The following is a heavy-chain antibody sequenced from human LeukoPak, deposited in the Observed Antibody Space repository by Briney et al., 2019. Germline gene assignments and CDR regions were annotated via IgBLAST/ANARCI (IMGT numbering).Heavy chain of an antibody. CDR2: ISDSGGRT. J-gene: IGHJ4*02. CDR1: GFTFRSYA. CDR3: AKQGSTVLTVNFDY. V-gene: IGHV3-23*01. Sequence: GGSLRLSCTASGFTFRSYAMNWVRQVPGKGLEWVSHISDSGGRTFYADSVKGRFTISRDNSKNTLYLLMNSLRVEDTALYYCAKQGSTVLTVNFDYWGQGTLVTVSS. D-gene: IGHD4-23*01.